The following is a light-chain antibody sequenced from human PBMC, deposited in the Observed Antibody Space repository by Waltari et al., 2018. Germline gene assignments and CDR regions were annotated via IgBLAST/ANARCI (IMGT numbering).Light chain of an antibody. CDR2: EVN. CDR3: SSYTSTNTWM. J-gene: IGLJ3*02. Sequence: QSARTQPASVSGSPGQSLTIPCPGTSRDVGGSNYVTWYQQHPGKAPNLMIFEVNKRPSGVSNRFSGAKSGNTASLTISGLQAEDEAEYHCSSYTSTNTWMFGGGTKLTVL. CDR1: SRDVGGSNY. V-gene: IGLV2-14*01.